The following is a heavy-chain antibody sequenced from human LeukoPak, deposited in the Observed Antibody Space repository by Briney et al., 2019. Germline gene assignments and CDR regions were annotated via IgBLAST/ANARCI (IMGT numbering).Heavy chain of an antibody. D-gene: IGHD3-3*02. J-gene: IGHJ4*02. Sequence: ASVKVSCKASGYTFTGYYVHWLRQAPGQGLTWMGWINPNSGGTDYAQQYQGRATLTRDTSISTAYMELSSLTSDDSAVYYCARAFFNSGFDYWGQGTLVTVSS. CDR1: GYTFTGYY. CDR2: INPNSGGT. CDR3: ARAFFNSGFDY. V-gene: IGHV1-2*02.